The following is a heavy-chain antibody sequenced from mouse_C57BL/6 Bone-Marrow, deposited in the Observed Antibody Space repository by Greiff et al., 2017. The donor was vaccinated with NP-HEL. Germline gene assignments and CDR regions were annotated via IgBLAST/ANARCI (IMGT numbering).Heavy chain of an antibody. CDR3: ARDHGYGSRYYAMDY. CDR2: ISDGGSYT. V-gene: IGHV5-4*01. Sequence: EVKLMESGGGLVKPGGSLKLSCAASGFTFSSYAMSWVRQTPEKRLEWVATISDGGSYTYYPDNVKGRFTISRDNAKNNLYLQMSHLKSEDTAMYYCARDHGYGSRYYAMDYWGQGTSVTVSS. CDR1: GFTFSSYA. J-gene: IGHJ4*01. D-gene: IGHD1-1*01.